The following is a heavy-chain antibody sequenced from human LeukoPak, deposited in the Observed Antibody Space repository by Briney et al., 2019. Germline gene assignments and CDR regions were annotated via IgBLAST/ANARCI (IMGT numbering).Heavy chain of an antibody. CDR1: GFTFSSYG. V-gene: IGHV3-33*01. Sequence: GRSLRLSCAVSGFTFSSYGMHWVRQAPGKGLEWGAVIWYDGSNKYYADSVKGRFTISRDNSKNTLYLQMNSLRAEDTAVYYCARVDCSSTSCWDYYYGMDVWGQGTTVTVSS. J-gene: IGHJ6*02. CDR2: IWYDGSNK. D-gene: IGHD2-2*01. CDR3: ARVDCSSTSCWDYYYGMDV.